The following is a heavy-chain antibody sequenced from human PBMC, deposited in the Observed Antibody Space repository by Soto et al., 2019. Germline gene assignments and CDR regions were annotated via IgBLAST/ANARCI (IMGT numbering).Heavy chain of an antibody. Sequence: GGSLRLSCAASGFTFSSYSMNWVRQAPGKGLEWVSYISSSSSTIYYADSVKGRFTISRDNAKNSLYLQMNSLRDEDTAVYYCARDGYCSGGSCLDFDYWGQGTLVTVSS. D-gene: IGHD2-15*01. V-gene: IGHV3-48*02. J-gene: IGHJ4*02. CDR1: GFTFSSYS. CDR3: ARDGYCSGGSCLDFDY. CDR2: ISSSSSTI.